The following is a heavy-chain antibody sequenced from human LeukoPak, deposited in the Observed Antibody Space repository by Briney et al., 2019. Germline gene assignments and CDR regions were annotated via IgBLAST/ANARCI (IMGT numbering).Heavy chain of an antibody. Sequence: SETLSLTCNVSGGSISSYYWIWIRQPPGKGLEWIGYISYSGSTYYNPSLKSRVTISVDTSKNQFSLKLSSVTAADTAVYYCAREGRGYSSSWYMDVWGKGTTVTVSS. D-gene: IGHD6-13*01. CDR1: GGSISSYY. CDR3: AREGRGYSSSWYMDV. J-gene: IGHJ6*03. CDR2: ISYSGST. V-gene: IGHV4-59*12.